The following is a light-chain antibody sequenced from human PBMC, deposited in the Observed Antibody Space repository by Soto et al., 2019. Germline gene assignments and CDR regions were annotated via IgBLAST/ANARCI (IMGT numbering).Light chain of an antibody. V-gene: IGKV3-11*01. CDR2: DAS. Sequence: EIVLTQSPGTLSLSPGERATLSCRASQSVSNNYLAWYQQKPGQAPRLLIYDASNRATGIPARFSGSGSGTDFTLPISSLEPEDFAVYYCQQRSNWPSFGQGTKVDIK. J-gene: IGKJ1*01. CDR3: QQRSNWPS. CDR1: QSVSNNY.